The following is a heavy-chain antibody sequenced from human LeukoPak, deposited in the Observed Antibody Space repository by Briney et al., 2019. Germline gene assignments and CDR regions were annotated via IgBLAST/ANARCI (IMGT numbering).Heavy chain of an antibody. D-gene: IGHD5-12*01. CDR3: ARNPGVSGYDYYFDY. CDR2: ISYDGSNK. CDR1: GFTFSSYA. J-gene: IGHJ4*02. V-gene: IGHV3-30-3*01. Sequence: GGSLRLSCAASGFTFSSYAMHWVRQAPGKGLEWVAVISYDGSNKYYADSVKGRFTISRDNSKNTLYLQMNSLRAEDTAVYYCARNPGVSGYDYYFDYWGQGTLVTVSS.